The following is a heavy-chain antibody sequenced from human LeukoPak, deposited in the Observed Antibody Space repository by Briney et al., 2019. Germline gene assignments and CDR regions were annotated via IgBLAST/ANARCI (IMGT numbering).Heavy chain of an antibody. D-gene: IGHD3-22*01. Sequence: ASVKVSCKASGYTFTGYYMHWVRQAPGQGLEWMGRINPNSGGTNYAQKFQGRVTMTRDTSISTAYMELSRLRSDDTAVYYCARITTRVANYFDYWGQGTLVTVSS. CDR2: INPNSGGT. J-gene: IGHJ4*02. CDR3: ARITTRVANYFDY. V-gene: IGHV1-2*06. CDR1: GYTFTGYY.